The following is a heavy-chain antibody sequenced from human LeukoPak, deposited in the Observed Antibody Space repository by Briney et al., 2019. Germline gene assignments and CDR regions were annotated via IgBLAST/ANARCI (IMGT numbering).Heavy chain of an antibody. V-gene: IGHV1-18*01. CDR2: ISAYDGNT. CDR1: GYTFTSYG. Sequence: ASVKVSCKASGYTFTSYGINWVRQAPGQGLEWMGWISAYDGNTDYAQYLQGRVTMTIDTSTRTAYMELKSLRSDDTAVYYCARDGGQSYDILTGYFNNDWFDPWGQGTLVTVSS. CDR3: ARDGGQSYDILTGYFNNDWFDP. J-gene: IGHJ5*02. D-gene: IGHD3-9*01.